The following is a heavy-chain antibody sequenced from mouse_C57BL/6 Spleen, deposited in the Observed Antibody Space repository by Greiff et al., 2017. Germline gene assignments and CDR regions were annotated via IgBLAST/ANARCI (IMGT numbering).Heavy chain of an antibody. V-gene: IGHV1-42*01. CDR3: ARSCAGSYYFDY. CDR2: INPSTGGT. D-gene: IGHD4-1*01. J-gene: IGHJ2*01. Sequence: EVQLQQSGPELVKPGASVKISCKASGYSFTGYYMNWVKQSPEKSLEWIGEINPSTGGTTYNQKFKAKATLTVDKSSSTAYMQLKSLTSEDSAVYYCARSCAGSYYFDYWGQGTTLTVSS. CDR1: GYSFTGYY.